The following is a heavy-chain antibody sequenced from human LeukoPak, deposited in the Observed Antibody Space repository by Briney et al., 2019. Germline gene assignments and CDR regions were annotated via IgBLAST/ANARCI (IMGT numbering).Heavy chain of an antibody. Sequence: SQTLSLTCAISGDSVSSNSAAWNWIRQSPSRGLEWLGRTYYRSKWYNDYAVSVKSRITINPDTSKNQFSLQLNSVTPEDTAVYYCARTPGRDHTYLSSGWYFDYWGQGTLVTVSS. CDR1: GDSVSSNSAA. CDR2: TYYRSKWYN. CDR3: ARTPGRDHTYLSSGWYFDY. J-gene: IGHJ4*02. D-gene: IGHD6-19*01. V-gene: IGHV6-1*01.